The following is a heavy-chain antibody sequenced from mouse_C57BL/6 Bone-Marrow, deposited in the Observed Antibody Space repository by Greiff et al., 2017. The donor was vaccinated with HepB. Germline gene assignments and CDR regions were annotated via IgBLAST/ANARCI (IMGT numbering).Heavy chain of an antibody. D-gene: IGHD2-2*01. CDR1: GYTFTSYG. V-gene: IGHV1-81*01. J-gene: IGHJ3*01. CDR3: ARSRGYDGAWFAY. Sequence: QVQLKESGAELARPGASVQLSCKASGYTFTSYGISWVKQRTGQGLEWIGEIYPRSGNTYYNEKFKGKATLTADKSSSTSYIEVRSLTYEDSAVFFCARSRGYDGAWFAYWGQGTLVTVSA. CDR2: IYPRSGNT.